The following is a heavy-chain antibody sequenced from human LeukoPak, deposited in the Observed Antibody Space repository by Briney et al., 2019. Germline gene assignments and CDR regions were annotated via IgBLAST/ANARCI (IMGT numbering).Heavy chain of an antibody. J-gene: IGHJ3*02. CDR1: GYTFTSYA. D-gene: IGHD6-19*01. CDR3: AKDLYSSGWTDAFDI. Sequence: ASVKVSCKASGYTFTSYAMNWVRQAPGQGLEWMGWINPNSGGTNYAQKFQGRVTMTRDTSISTAYMELSRLSSDDTAIYYCAKDLYSSGWTDAFDIWGQGTMVTVSS. V-gene: IGHV1-2*02. CDR2: INPNSGGT.